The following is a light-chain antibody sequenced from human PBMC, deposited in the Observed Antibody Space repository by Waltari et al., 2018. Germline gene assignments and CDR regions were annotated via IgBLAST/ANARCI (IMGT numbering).Light chain of an antibody. V-gene: IGLV4-69*01. CDR1: SGHSSTV. CDR2: VNSDGSH. J-gene: IGLJ3*02. Sequence: QLVLTQSPSASASLGASVKLTCTLSSGHSSTVIAWHPPQPEKGPRYLMKVNSDGSHSKGDEIPDRFSGSSSGAERYLTISSLQSEDEADYYCQTGGHGTWVFGGGTKLTVL. CDR3: QTGGHGTWV.